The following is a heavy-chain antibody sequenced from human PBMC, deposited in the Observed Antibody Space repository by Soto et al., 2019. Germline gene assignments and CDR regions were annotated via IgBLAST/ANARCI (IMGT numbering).Heavy chain of an antibody. V-gene: IGHV1-69*06. CDR2: IIPIFGTA. Sequence: ASVKVSCRASGGTFSSYASSGVRQAPGQGLEWMGGIIPIFGTANYAQKFQGRVTITADKSTSTAYMELSSLRSEDTAVYYCATRGNSFLTRYHGMDVWGPGPTVTV. CDR1: GGTFSSYA. CDR3: ATRGNSFLTRYHGMDV. D-gene: IGHD2-21*02. J-gene: IGHJ6*01.